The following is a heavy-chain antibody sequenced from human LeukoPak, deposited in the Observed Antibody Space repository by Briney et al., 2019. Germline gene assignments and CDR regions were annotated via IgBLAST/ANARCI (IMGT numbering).Heavy chain of an antibody. J-gene: IGHJ4*02. V-gene: IGHV4-4*07. CDR3: AVYGGNAAATYFDY. Sequence: SETLSLTCTVSGGSISSYYWSWIRQPAAKGLEWIGRIYTSGSTNYNPSLKSRVTMSVDTSKNQFSLKLSSVTAADTAVHYCAVYGGNAAATYFDYWGQGTQVTVSS. CDR1: GGSISSYY. D-gene: IGHD4-23*01. CDR2: IYTSGST.